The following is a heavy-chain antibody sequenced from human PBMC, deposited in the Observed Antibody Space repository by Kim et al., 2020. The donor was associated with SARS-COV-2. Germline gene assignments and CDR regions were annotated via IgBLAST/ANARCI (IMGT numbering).Heavy chain of an antibody. CDR3: ANPRQPDY. D-gene: IGHD6-13*01. CDR1: GFTFSNYG. V-gene: IGHV3-23*01. Sequence: GGSLRLSCAASGFTFSNYGMSWVRQAPGKGLGWVSGISGSGDTTTYADSVKGRFTVSRDNSKNTLYLQMSSLRAEDTAIYYCANPRQPDYWGQGTLVTVSS. J-gene: IGHJ4*02. CDR2: ISGSGDTT.